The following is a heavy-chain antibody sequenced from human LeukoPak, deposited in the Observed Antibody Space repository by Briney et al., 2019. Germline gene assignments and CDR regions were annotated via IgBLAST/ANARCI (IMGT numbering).Heavy chain of an antibody. Sequence: PGGSLRLSRAASGFIFNTYAMSWVRQAPGKGLEWVSAISGGAGTTYYADSVKGRFTVSRDNSKNTMYLQMNSLRAEDTAVYYCAKVYNDFWSGSGYFDNWGQGTLVTVSS. CDR3: AKVYNDFWSGSGYFDN. J-gene: IGHJ4*02. V-gene: IGHV3-23*01. D-gene: IGHD3-3*01. CDR1: GFIFNTYA. CDR2: ISGGAGTT.